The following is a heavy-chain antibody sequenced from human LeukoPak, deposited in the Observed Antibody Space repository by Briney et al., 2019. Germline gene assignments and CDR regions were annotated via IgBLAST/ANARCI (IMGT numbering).Heavy chain of an antibody. CDR3: ARESTMVRGVDIDY. J-gene: IGHJ4*02. CDR1: GFTFSSYG. D-gene: IGHD3-10*01. CDR2: IWYDGSNK. Sequence: GRSLRLSCAASGFTFSSYGMHWVRQAPGKGLEWVAVIWYDGSNKYYADSVKGRFTISRDNSKNTLFLQMNSLIAEDAAVYYCARESTMVRGVDIDYWGQGTLVTVSS. V-gene: IGHV3-33*01.